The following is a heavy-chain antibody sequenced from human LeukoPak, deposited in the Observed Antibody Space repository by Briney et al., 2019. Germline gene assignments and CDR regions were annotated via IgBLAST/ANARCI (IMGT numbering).Heavy chain of an antibody. Sequence: PSETLSLTCAVYGGSFSGYYWSWIRQPPGKGPEWIGEINHSGSTNYNPSLKSRVTISVDTSKNQFSLKLSSVTAADTAVYYCARVVPAAMGVDYYYYMDVWGKGTTVTISS. D-gene: IGHD2-2*01. J-gene: IGHJ6*03. V-gene: IGHV4-34*01. CDR3: ARVVPAAMGVDYYYYMDV. CDR2: INHSGST. CDR1: GGSFSGYY.